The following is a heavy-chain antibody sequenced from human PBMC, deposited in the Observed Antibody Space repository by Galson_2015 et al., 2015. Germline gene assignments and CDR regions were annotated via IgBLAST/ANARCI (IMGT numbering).Heavy chain of an antibody. CDR1: GFTFSSYA. V-gene: IGHV3-23*01. J-gene: IGHJ4*02. Sequence: SLRLSCAASGFTFSSYAMSWVRQAPGKGLEWVSDISGSGGRTYYADSVKGRFTISRDNSKNTLYLQMNSLRAEDTAVYYCAKEWYPYYYDSSGPYFDYWGQGTLVTVSS. CDR2: ISGSGGRT. CDR3: AKEWYPYYYDSSGPYFDY. D-gene: IGHD3-22*01.